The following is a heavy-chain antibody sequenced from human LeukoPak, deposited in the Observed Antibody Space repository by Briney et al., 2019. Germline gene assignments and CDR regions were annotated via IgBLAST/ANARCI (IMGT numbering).Heavy chain of an antibody. CDR3: ARDRLGARDIVVVPAAQPHYYMDV. CDR2: INPNSGGT. J-gene: IGHJ6*03. CDR1: GYTFTGYY. V-gene: IGHV1-2*02. Sequence: GASVKVSCKASGYTFTGYYMHWVRQAPGQGLEWMGWINPNSGGTNYAQKFQGRVTITADESTSTAYIELSSLRSEDTAVYYCARDRLGARDIVVVPAAQPHYYMDVWGKGTTVTVSS. D-gene: IGHD2-2*01.